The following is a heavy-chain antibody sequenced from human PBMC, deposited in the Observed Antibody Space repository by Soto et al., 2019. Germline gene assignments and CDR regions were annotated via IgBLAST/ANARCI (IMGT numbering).Heavy chain of an antibody. D-gene: IGHD2-15*01. J-gene: IGHJ3*02. CDR1: GGTFSSYT. V-gene: IGHV1-69*02. CDR3: ASTIVVVAATAALNDAFDI. CDR2: IIPILGIA. Sequence: QVQLVQSGAEVKKPGSSVKVSCKASGGTFSSYTISWVRQAPGQGLEWMGRIIPILGIANYAQKFQGRVTITADNSTSTAYMELSSLRSEDTAVYYCASTIVVVAATAALNDAFDIWGQGTMVTVSS.